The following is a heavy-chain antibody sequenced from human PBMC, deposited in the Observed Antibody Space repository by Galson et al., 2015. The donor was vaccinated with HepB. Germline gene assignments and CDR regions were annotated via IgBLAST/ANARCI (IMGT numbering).Heavy chain of an antibody. V-gene: IGHV4-39*07. D-gene: IGHD3-22*01. Sequence: SETLSLTCTVSGGSISSSSYYWGWIRQPPGKGLEWIGSIYYSGSTYYNPSLKSRVTISVDTSKNQFSLKLSSVTAADTAVYYCARGPSSGYPISPSPFDYW. CDR1: GGSISSSSYY. CDR3: ARGPSSGYPISPSPFDY. J-gene: IGHJ4*01. CDR2: IYYSGST.